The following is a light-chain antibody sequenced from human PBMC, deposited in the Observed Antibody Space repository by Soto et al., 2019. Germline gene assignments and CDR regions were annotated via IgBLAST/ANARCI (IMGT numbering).Light chain of an antibody. Sequence: QSALTQPASVSGSPGQSITIACTGSSSDIGGHNFVSWYQKHPGKAPRLLIYDVFKRPSGVSSRFSGSKSGNTASLTISGLRAEDEAAYYCSSYSTTTTAIFGGGTKLTVL. CDR2: DVF. CDR3: SSYSTTTTAI. J-gene: IGLJ2*01. V-gene: IGLV2-14*03. CDR1: SSDIGGHNF.